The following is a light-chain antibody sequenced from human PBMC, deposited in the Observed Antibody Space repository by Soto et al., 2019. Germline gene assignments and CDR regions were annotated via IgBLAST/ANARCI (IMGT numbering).Light chain of an antibody. Sequence: QPVLTQSPSASASLGASVKLTCTLSSGHSNYAIAWHQQQPGKGPRYLMNVNSDGSHSKGDGIPDRFSGSSSGAERYLTISSLQSEDEADYYCQTWGTGILVFGGGTKVTVL. V-gene: IGLV4-69*01. CDR1: SGHSNYA. CDR2: VNSDGSH. CDR3: QTWGTGILV. J-gene: IGLJ2*01.